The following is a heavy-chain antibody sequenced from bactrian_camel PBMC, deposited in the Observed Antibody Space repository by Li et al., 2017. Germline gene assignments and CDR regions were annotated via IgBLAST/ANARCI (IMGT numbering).Heavy chain of an antibody. CDR3: KTSRTANAGGKFCPFGF. J-gene: IGHJ6*01. Sequence: HVQLVESGGGSVQAGGSLSLSCAASGYIYDSNCMAWFRQAPGKEREGVAGINADEGITYYADSVKGRFTISKDSTNDTMYLQMDSLKPEDTAMCSCKTSRTANAGGKFCPFGFLGSETQVTVS. CDR1: GYIYDSNC. CDR2: INADEGIT. V-gene: IGHV3S54*01.